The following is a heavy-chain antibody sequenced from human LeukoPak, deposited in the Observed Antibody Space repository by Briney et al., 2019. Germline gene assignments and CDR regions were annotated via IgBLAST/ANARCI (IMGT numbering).Heavy chain of an antibody. CDR3: AKSVSRITIFGVVIGYFDY. J-gene: IGHJ4*02. V-gene: IGHV3-21*04. CDR2: ISSSSSYI. CDR1: GFTFSSYS. D-gene: IGHD3-3*01. Sequence: PGGSLRLSCAASGFTFSSYSMNWVRQAPGKGLEWVSSISSSSSYIYYADSVKGRFTISRDNSKNTLYLQMNSLRAEDTAVYYCAKSVSRITIFGVVIGYFDYWGQGTLVTVSS.